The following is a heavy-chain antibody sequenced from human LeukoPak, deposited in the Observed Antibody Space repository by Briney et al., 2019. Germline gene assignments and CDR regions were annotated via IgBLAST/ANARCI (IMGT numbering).Heavy chain of an antibody. CDR1: GGSFSDYS. V-gene: IGHV4-34*01. J-gene: IGHJ4*02. CDR2: INHSGST. CDR3: ARAMSDYDILTGYYSMTFDY. Sequence: SETLSLTCAVYGGSFSDYSWSWIRQPPGKGLEWIGQINHSGSTNYSPSLKSRVTISLDTSTNQFFLNLSSVTAADTALYYCARAMSDYDILTGYYSMTFDYWGQGTLVTVSS. D-gene: IGHD3-9*01.